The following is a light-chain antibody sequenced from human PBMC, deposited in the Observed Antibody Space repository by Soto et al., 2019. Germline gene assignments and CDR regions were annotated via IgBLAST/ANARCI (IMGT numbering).Light chain of an antibody. CDR2: VKSDGSH. CDR3: QTWGTGIQGV. J-gene: IGLJ3*02. V-gene: IGLV4-69*01. Sequence: QAVVTQSPSASASLGASVKLTCSLSSGHSSNAIAWHQQRPQKGPRYLMKVKSDGSHTKGDGIPDRFSGSSSGTERHLIISSLQSEDEADYYYQTWGTGIQGVFGGGTKVTVL. CDR1: SGHSSNA.